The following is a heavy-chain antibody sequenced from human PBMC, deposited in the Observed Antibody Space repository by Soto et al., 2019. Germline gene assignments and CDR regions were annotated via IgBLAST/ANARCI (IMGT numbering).Heavy chain of an antibody. V-gene: IGHV3-9*01. D-gene: IGHD6-13*01. CDR3: TKDPTAAGTYAFDI. CDR1: GFTFDDYA. J-gene: IGHJ3*02. Sequence: EVQLVESGGGLVQPGRSLRLSCAASGFTFDDYAMHWVRQAPGKGLEWVSGISWNSGTIGYADSVKGRFTISRDNAKNALYLQMNSLRAEDTALYYWTKDPTAAGTYAFDIWGQGTIVTVAS. CDR2: ISWNSGTI.